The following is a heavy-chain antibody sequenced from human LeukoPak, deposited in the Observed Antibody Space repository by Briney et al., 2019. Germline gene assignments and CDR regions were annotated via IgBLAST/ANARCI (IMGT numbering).Heavy chain of an antibody. CDR1: GGSISSYY. J-gene: IGHJ4*02. V-gene: IGHV4-59*08. Sequence: SETLSLTCTVSGGSISSYYWSWIRQPPGKGLEWIGYIYYSGSTNYNPSLRSRVTISVDTSKNQFSLKLSSVTAADTAVYYCASRGTEQLWSFDYWGQGTLVTVSS. D-gene: IGHD5-18*01. CDR2: IYYSGST. CDR3: ASRGTEQLWSFDY.